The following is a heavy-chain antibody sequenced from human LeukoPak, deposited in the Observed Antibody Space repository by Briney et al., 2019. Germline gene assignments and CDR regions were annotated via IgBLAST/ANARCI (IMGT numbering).Heavy chain of an antibody. V-gene: IGHV3-7*01. CDR3: AGCSTVTTYYYSYYMDI. J-gene: IGHJ6*03. Sequence: GGSLRLSCAAPRFTFSNSWMSWVRLAPGKGMEWVANIKQDGSEKYYVDSVKGRFTISRDNAKNSLYLQMNSLRAEDTAVYYCAGCSTVTTYYYSYYMDIWGKGTTVTVSS. CDR2: IKQDGSEK. D-gene: IGHD4-17*01. CDR1: RFTFSNSW.